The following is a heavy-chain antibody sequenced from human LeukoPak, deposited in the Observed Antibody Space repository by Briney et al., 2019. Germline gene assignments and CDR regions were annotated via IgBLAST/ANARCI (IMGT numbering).Heavy chain of an antibody. CDR3: ARVAPKYCSSTSCYPPYIDY. J-gene: IGHJ4*02. V-gene: IGHV1-2*06. D-gene: IGHD2-2*01. CDR1: GGTFSSYA. CDR2: INPNSGGT. Sequence: ASVKVSCKASGGTFSSYAISWVRQAPGQGLEWMVRINPNSGGTNYAQKFQGRVTMTRDTSISTAYMELSRLRSDDTAVYYCARVAPKYCSSTSCYPPYIDYWGQGTLVTVSS.